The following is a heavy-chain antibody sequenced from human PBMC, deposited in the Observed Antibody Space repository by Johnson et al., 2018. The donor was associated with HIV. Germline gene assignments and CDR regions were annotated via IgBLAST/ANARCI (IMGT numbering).Heavy chain of an antibody. V-gene: IGHV3-30*18. CDR3: AKDAGSGSSWEFAFDI. D-gene: IGHD3-10*01. Sequence: QVQLVESGGGVVQPGRSLRLSCAASGFSFSDYGIHWVRQAPGTGLEWVAVISYDGDDKHYGDSVEGRFTIYRDNSKKTLYLQMNSLRPEDPAVYFCAKDAGSGSSWEFAFDIWGQGTKVTVSS. CDR2: ISYDGDDK. J-gene: IGHJ3*02. CDR1: GFSFSDYG.